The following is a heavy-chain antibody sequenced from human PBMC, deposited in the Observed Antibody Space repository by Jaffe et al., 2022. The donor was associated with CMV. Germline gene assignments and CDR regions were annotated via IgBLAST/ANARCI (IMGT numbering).Heavy chain of an antibody. CDR1: GYTFSKYG. D-gene: IGHD3-22*01. CDR2: VSSNTDKR. Sequence: QVQLVQSGGEVKEPGASVKVSCRTSGYTFSKYGVSWVRQAPGQGLEWMGWVSSNTDKRKYAQKFQDRVTMTTDTATATAHMELRSLTSDDTALYFCGRVPTFYYDSSGYYPSNMDVWGQGTTVTVSS. J-gene: IGHJ6*02. CDR3: GRVPTFYYDSSGYYPSNMDV. V-gene: IGHV1-18*01.